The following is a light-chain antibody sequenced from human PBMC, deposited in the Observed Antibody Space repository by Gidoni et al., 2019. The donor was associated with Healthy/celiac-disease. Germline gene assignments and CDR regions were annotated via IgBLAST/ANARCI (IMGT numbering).Light chain of an antibody. CDR1: QSVSSY. CDR3: QQRSNWPPLI. Sequence: EIVLTQSPATLSLSPGERATLSCRASQSVSSYLAWYQQKPGQAPRRLIYDASNRATGIPARFSGSGSGTDFTLTISSLEPEDFAVYYCQQRSNWPPLIFXGXTKVEIK. J-gene: IGKJ4*01. V-gene: IGKV3-11*01. CDR2: DAS.